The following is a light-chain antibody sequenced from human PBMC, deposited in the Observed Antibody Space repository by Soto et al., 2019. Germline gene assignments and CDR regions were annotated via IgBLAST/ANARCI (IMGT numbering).Light chain of an antibody. V-gene: IGKV1-39*01. CDR2: AAS. CDR3: QHSYTMPLA. Sequence: DIQMTQSPSSFSASTGDRVTITCRASQTISSSLNWYQQKPGKAPKLLIYAASSLQSGVPSRFSGSGSGTDFTLTISSLQSEDFATYYCQHSYTMPLAFGGGTKVDIK. J-gene: IGKJ4*01. CDR1: QTISSS.